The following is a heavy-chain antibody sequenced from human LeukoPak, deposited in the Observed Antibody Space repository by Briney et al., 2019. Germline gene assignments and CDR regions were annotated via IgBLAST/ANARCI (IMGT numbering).Heavy chain of an antibody. V-gene: IGHV4-59*11. J-gene: IGHJ4*02. CDR1: GGCISSHY. D-gene: IGHD2-15*01. Sequence: PSETLSLTCTVSGGCISSHYWSWVRQPPGKGLEWIGYIYYSGSTNYNPSLKSRVTISVDTSKNQFSLKLSSVTAADTAVYYCARDNSGPLDYWGQGTLVTVSS. CDR3: ARDNSGPLDY. CDR2: IYYSGST.